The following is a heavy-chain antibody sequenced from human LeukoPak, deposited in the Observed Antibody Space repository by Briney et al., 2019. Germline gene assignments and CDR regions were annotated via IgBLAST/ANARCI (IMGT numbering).Heavy chain of an antibody. CDR1: GGSFSGYY. Sequence: SETLSLTCAVYGGSFSGYYWSWIRQPAGKGLEWIGRIYTSGSTNNNPSLKSRVTMSVDTSENQISLKLSSVTAADTAVYYCARDCSSTSCYGPFDYWGQGTLVTVSS. CDR3: ARDCSSTSCYGPFDY. V-gene: IGHV4-4*07. D-gene: IGHD2-2*01. J-gene: IGHJ4*02. CDR2: IYTSGST.